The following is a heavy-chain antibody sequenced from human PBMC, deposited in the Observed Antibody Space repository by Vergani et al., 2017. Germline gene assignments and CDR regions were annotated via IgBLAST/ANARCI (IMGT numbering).Heavy chain of an antibody. V-gene: IGHV3-48*04. J-gene: IGHJ4*02. CDR1: GFTFSSYS. D-gene: IGHD3-10*01. Sequence: EVQLVESGGGLVQPGGSLRLSCAASGFTFSSYSMNWVRQAPGKGLEWVSYISSSSSTIYCADSVKGRFTISSDNAKNALYLQMNSLRADDTAVYYCAREGSVWFGESLYYFDYWGQGTLVTVSS. CDR3: AREGSVWFGESLYYFDY. CDR2: ISSSSSTI.